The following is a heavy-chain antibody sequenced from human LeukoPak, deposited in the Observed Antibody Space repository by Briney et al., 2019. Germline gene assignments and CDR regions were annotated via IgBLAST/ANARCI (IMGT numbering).Heavy chain of an antibody. D-gene: IGHD3-10*01. CDR3: AKAGSWFGELLYFDY. CDR1: GFTFSSYG. J-gene: IGHJ4*02. Sequence: PGGSLRLSCAASGFTFSSYGMHWVRQAPGKGLEWVAVISYDGSNKYYADSVKGRFTISRDNSKNTLYLQMNSLRAEDTAVYYCAKAGSWFGELLYFDYWGQGTLVTVSS. CDR2: ISYDGSNK. V-gene: IGHV3-30*18.